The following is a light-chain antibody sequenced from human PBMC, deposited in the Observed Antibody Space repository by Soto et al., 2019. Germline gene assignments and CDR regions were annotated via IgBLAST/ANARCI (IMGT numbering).Light chain of an antibody. Sequence: DVVMTQTPLSLPVTLGQPASLSCRSSQSLVNSDGSTYLNWFQQRQGQSPRRLIYKVYNRDSGVTDRFSGSGSGTDFTLNIRRVEAEDVGVYYCQKYGSSPWTFGKGTKADIK. V-gene: IGKV2-30*01. J-gene: IGKJ1*01. CDR1: QSLVNSDGSTY. CDR2: KVY. CDR3: QKYGSSPWT.